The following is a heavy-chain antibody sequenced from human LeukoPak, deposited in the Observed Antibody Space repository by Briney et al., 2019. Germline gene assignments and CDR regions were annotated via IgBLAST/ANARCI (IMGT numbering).Heavy chain of an antibody. J-gene: IGHJ3*02. CDR3: ARTSSGYSSDVFDI. CDR2: ISNDGSST. CDR1: GFIFSSSW. Sequence: PGGSLRLSCAASGFIFSSSWMHWVRHAPGKGLVWVSGISNDGSSTRYADSAKGRITISRDNAKKRLYLQMNSLRAEDTAVYYCARTSSGYSSDVFDIWGQGTMVAVSS. V-gene: IGHV3-74*01. D-gene: IGHD3-22*01.